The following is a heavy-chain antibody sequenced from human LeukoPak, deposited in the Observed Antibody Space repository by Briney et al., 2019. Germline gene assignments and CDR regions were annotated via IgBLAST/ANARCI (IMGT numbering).Heavy chain of an antibody. CDR3: ARIYGSTWTLDY. CDR2: IWYDGSQK. Sequence: AGGSLRLSCAASGFTFSRNGVHWVRQAPGKGLEWVACIWYDGSQKYFADSVKGRFTISRDNIMNTLYLQMNSLRAEDTAVYYCARIYGSTWTLDYWGQGTLVTVSS. V-gene: IGHV3-33*01. CDR1: GFTFSRNG. D-gene: IGHD6-13*01. J-gene: IGHJ4*02.